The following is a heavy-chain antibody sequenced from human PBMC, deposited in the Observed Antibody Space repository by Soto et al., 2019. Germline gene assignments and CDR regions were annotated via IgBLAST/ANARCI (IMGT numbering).Heavy chain of an antibody. CDR2: IYYSGST. Sequence: SATLSLTCTVSGGSISGYYWSWIRQHPGKGLEWIGFIYYSGSTYYNPFLKSRVTISVDTSKNQFSLKLSSVTAADTAVYYCAREGAAPYYYYGMDVWGQGTTVTVSS. CDR1: GGSISGYY. D-gene: IGHD6-6*01. V-gene: IGHV4-59*06. J-gene: IGHJ6*02. CDR3: AREGAAPYYYYGMDV.